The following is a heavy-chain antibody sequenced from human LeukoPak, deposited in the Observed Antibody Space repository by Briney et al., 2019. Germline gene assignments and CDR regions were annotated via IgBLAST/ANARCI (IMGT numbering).Heavy chain of an antibody. Sequence: SQTLSLTCTVSGGSISSGSYYWSWIRQPAGKGLEWIGRIYTSGSTNYNPSLKSRVTISLNTSKNQFSLKLRSVTAADTAMYYCARRATTGLRTFDIWGQGTMVTVSS. CDR3: ARRATTGLRTFDI. D-gene: IGHD1-26*01. V-gene: IGHV4-61*02. J-gene: IGHJ3*02. CDR2: IYTSGST. CDR1: GGSISSGSYY.